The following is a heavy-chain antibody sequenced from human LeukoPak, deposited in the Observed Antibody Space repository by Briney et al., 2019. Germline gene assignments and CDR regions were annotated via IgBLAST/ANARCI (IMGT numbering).Heavy chain of an antibody. CDR2: IYTSGST. CDR3: ARAGYSGSDFSV. J-gene: IGHJ6*04. CDR1: GGSISSYY. Sequence: PSETLSLTCTVSGGSISSYYWSWIRQPAGKGLEWIGRIYTSGSTNYNPSLKSRVTISVDTSKNQLSLKLSSVTATDTAVYYCARAGYSGSDFSVWGKGSTVTVSS. D-gene: IGHD5-12*01. V-gene: IGHV4-4*07.